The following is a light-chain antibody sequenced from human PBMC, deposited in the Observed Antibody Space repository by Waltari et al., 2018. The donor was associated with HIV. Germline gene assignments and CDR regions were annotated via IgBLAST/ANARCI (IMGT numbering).Light chain of an antibody. CDR3: AAWDDTLTVV. J-gene: IGLJ2*01. CDR1: SSNIGTNY. CDR2: RKN. Sequence: QSVLTQPPSASGTPGQSVTIPCSGTSSNIGTNYVYWYQQFPGTAPKLLIYRKNKRPSGVPDRFSGSKSGTSASLDISGLRSDDEAEYYCAAWDDTLTVVFGGGTKLTVL. V-gene: IGLV1-47*01.